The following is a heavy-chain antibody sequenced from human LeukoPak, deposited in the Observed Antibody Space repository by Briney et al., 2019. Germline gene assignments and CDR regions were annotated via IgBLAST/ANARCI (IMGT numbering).Heavy chain of an antibody. CDR2: IYYSGST. J-gene: IGHJ3*02. D-gene: IGHD2-21*02. Sequence: SETLSLTCTVSGVSISSGDYYWSWLRQPPGKGLEWIGYIYYSGSTYYNPSLKSRVTISVDTSKNQFSLKLSSVTAADTAVYYCAREAGGVVVTPAAFDIWGQGTMVTVSS. V-gene: IGHV4-30-4*01. CDR3: AREAGGVVVTPAAFDI. CDR1: GVSISSGDYY.